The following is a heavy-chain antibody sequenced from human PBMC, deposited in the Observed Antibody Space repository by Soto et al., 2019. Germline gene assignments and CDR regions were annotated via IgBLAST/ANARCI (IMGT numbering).Heavy chain of an antibody. CDR2: INQDGSEK. J-gene: IGHJ4*02. CDR1: GFTFTSYW. CDR3: ATYCSGASCYSYDY. V-gene: IGHV3-7*01. D-gene: IGHD2-15*01. Sequence: EVQLVESGGGLVQPGGSLRLSCAASGFTFTSYWMTWVRQAPGKGLEWVANINQDGSEKYYVDSVKGRFTISRDNAKNSLYLQMNSLRAEDTAVYYCATYCSGASCYSYDYWGQGTLVTVSS.